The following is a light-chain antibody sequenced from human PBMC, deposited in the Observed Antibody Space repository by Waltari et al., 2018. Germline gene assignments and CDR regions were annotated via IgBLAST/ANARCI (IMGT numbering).Light chain of an antibody. J-gene: IGKJ2*03. V-gene: IGKV3-20*01. CDR3: QQSGTSHS. CDR1: QTVRSNY. Sequence: ILLTQSPGTLSLSPADRATLSCWANQTVRSNYLAWYQQKPCQAPRLLFYGASTRATGIPDRFSGSGSGTDFTLTIDRLEPEDFAVYYCQQSGTSHSFGQGTKLEI. CDR2: GAS.